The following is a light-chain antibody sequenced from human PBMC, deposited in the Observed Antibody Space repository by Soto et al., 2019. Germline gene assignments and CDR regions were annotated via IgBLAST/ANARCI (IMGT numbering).Light chain of an antibody. J-gene: IGKJ2*01. Sequence: DIQMTQSPSSLSASVGDRVTITCRASQSISSYLNWYQQKPGKAPKLLIYAASNLQSGVPSRFSGSVSGTDFTLPISSLQPEDFATYYCQQSYSTLMYTFGQGTKLEIK. CDR2: AAS. V-gene: IGKV1-39*01. CDR3: QQSYSTLMYT. CDR1: QSISSY.